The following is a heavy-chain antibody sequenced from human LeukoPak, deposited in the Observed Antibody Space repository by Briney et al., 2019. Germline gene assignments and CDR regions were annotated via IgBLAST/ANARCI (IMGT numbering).Heavy chain of an antibody. CDR2: INPSGGST. CDR3: ARAGPPYGSGNWFDP. Sequence: ASVKVSCKASGYAFTSYYMHWVRQAPGQGLEWMGIINPSGGSTSYAQKFQGRVTMTRDTSTSTVYMELSSLRSEDTAVYYCARAGPPYGSGNWFDPWGQGTLVTVSS. CDR1: GYAFTSYY. J-gene: IGHJ5*02. V-gene: IGHV1-46*01. D-gene: IGHD3-10*01.